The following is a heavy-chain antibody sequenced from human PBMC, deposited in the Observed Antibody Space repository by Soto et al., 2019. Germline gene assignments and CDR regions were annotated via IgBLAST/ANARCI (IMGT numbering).Heavy chain of an antibody. J-gene: IGHJ4*02. D-gene: IGHD1-7*01. CDR3: ARAGDWNYVYDF. V-gene: IGHV3-74*01. CDR2: VNGDGSST. Sequence: EVQFVESGGGLVQPVGSLRLSCAASGFTFTHYRIHWVRQAPGKGLVWVSRVNGDGSSTNYADSVKGRFTIFRDNARNTVYLKMNSLRAEDTAVYYCARAGDWNYVYDFWGQGALVTVSS. CDR1: GFTFTHYR.